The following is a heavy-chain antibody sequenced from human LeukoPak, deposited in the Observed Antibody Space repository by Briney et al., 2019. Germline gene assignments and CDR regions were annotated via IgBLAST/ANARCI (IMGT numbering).Heavy chain of an antibody. D-gene: IGHD3-22*01. CDR2: IKHDGSEK. Sequence: GGSLTLSCTVSGFTFSYCMTWVRQAPGKGLEWVANIKHDGSEKYYEDSVKGRFTISRDNAKNSLYLQMNTLRAEDTAVYYCARALDSSRSPSRPFAYWGQGTLVTVSS. CDR3: ARALDSSRSPSRPFAY. CDR1: GFTFSYC. V-gene: IGHV3-7*01. J-gene: IGHJ4*02.